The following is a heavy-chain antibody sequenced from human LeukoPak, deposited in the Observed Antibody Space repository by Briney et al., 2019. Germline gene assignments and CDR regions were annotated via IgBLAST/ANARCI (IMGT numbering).Heavy chain of an antibody. Sequence: SETLSLTCTVSGGSISSSSYYWGWIRQPPGKGLEWIGSIYYSGSTYYNPSLKSRVTISVDTSKNQFSLKLSSVTAADTAVYYCATEKVDGGGGGFDYWGQGTLVTVSS. CDR1: GGSISSSSYY. D-gene: IGHD2-15*01. V-gene: IGHV4-39*07. CDR2: IYYSGST. CDR3: ATEKVDGGGGGFDY. J-gene: IGHJ4*02.